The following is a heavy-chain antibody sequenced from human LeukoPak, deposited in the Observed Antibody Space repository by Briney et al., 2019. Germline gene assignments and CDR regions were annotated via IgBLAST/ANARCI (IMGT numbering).Heavy chain of an antibody. CDR3: ARLSGSGSYYPFDY. V-gene: IGHV5-51*01. D-gene: IGHD3-10*01. Sequence: GESLKISCKGSGYSFNTYWIGWVRQMPGKGLEWMGIIYPADSDTRYSPSFQGQVTISADKSISTVFLQWSSLNDSDSAMYFCARLSGSGSYYPFDYWGQGTLVTVSS. CDR1: GYSFNTYW. J-gene: IGHJ4*02. CDR2: IYPADSDT.